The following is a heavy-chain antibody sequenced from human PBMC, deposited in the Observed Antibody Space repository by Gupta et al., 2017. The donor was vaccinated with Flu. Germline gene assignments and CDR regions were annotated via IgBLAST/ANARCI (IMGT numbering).Heavy chain of an antibody. CDR3: AADRPTAMGKFGYGMDV. D-gene: IGHD5-18*01. J-gene: IGHJ6*02. V-gene: IGHV1-58*02. CDR2: IVVGSGNT. CDR1: GFTFTSSA. Sequence: QMQLVQSGPEVKKPGTSVKVSCKASGFTFTSSAMQWVRQARGQRLEWIGWIVVGSGNTNYAQKCQERVTITRDMSTSTAYMEMIRLGSEETDVYYCAADRPTAMGKFGYGMDVGCQGTTVTVYS.